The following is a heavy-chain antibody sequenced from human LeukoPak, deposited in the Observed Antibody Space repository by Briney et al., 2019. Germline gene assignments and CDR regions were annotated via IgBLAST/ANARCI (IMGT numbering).Heavy chain of an antibody. CDR3: ARRKGYYDSTGYYSYDH. V-gene: IGHV5-51*01. Sequence: GESLKISCKGSGYSFTSYWIGWVRQMPGKGLEWMGIIFPGDSDTRYSPSFQGQVTISADKSITTAYLQWSSLKASDTAMYYCARRKGYYDSTGYYSYDHWGQGTLVTVSS. CDR2: IFPGDSDT. CDR1: GYSFTSYW. D-gene: IGHD3-22*01. J-gene: IGHJ4*02.